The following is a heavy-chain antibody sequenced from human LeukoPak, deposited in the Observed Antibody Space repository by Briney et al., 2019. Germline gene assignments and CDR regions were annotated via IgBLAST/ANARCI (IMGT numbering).Heavy chain of an antibody. J-gene: IGHJ6*03. V-gene: IGHV4-39*07. D-gene: IGHD3-10*01. CDR1: GDSISSSSYY. CDR3: ARDRYYYGSGSYPYMDV. Sequence: SETLSLTCTVSGDSISSSSYYWEWIRQTPGKGLEWIGSTFYSGSTYYNPSLKSRVTISVDTSKNQFSLKLSSVTAVDTAVYYCARDRYYYGSGSYPYMDVWGKGTTVTISS. CDR2: TFYSGST.